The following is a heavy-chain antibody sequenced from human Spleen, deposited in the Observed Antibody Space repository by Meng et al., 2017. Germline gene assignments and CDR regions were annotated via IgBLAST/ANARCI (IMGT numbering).Heavy chain of an antibody. CDR2: IWYDGSNK. J-gene: IGHJ6*02. Sequence: GESLKISCAASGFTFSSYGMHWVRQAPGKGLEWVAVIWYDGSNKYYADSVKGRFTISRDNSKNTLYLQMNSLRAEDTAVYYCARDFRRHTVYCYYGMDVWGQGTTVTVSS. CDR3: ARDFRRHTVYCYYGMDV. V-gene: IGHV3-33*01. CDR1: GFTFSSYG. D-gene: IGHD3-10*01.